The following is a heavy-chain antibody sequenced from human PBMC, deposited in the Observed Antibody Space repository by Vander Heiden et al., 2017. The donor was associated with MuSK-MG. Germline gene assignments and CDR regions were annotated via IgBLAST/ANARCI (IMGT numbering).Heavy chain of an antibody. CDR2: IIPIFGTA. J-gene: IGHJ6*02. V-gene: IGHV1-69*01. CDR1: GGTFSSYA. Sequence: QVQLVQSGAEVTKPGSSVKVSCKASGGTFSSYAIGWVRQAPGQGLEWMGGIIPIFGTANYAQKFQGRVTITADESTSTAYMELSSLRSEDTAVYYCASAFGASCYNCYYYYGMDVWGQGTTVTVSS. CDR3: ASAFGASCYNCYYYYGMDV. D-gene: IGHD2-2*02.